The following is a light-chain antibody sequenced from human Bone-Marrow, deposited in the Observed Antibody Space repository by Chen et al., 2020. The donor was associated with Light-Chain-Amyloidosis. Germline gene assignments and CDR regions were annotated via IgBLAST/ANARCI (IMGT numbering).Light chain of an antibody. J-gene: IGLJ1*01. CDR1: SSDVGGDNH. CDR3: SSYTITNTLV. V-gene: IGLV2-14*01. CDR2: EVT. Sequence: QSALTQPASVSGSPGQSITISCTGTSSDVGGDNHVSWYQQHPDKAPNLMIYEVTNRPSWVPDRFAGSKSDNTASLTISGLQTEDEADYLCSSYTITNTLVFGSGTRVTVL.